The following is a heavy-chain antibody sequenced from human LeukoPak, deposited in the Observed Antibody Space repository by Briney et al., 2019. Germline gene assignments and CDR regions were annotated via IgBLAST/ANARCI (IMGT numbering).Heavy chain of an antibody. CDR2: INPNSGGT. D-gene: IGHD6-13*01. Sequence: GASVKVSCTASGYTFTGYYMHWVRQAPGQGLEWMGWINPNSGGTNYAQKFQGWVTMTRDTSISTAYMELSRLRSEDTAVYYCARDIQQQSGPPDDAFDIWGQGTMVTVSS. CDR3: ARDIQQQSGPPDDAFDI. V-gene: IGHV1-2*04. J-gene: IGHJ3*02. CDR1: GYTFTGYY.